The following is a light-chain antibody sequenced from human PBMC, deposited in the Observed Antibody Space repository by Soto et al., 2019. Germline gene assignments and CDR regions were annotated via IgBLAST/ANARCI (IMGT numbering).Light chain of an antibody. CDR3: QQYGSSPRT. Sequence: EIVLTQSPGTLSLSPGERATLSCRASQSVSSSYLAWYQQKPGQAPRLLIYGASSRATGIPDRFSGSGSGTDFTLTISRLEPEDFAVCYCQQYGSSPRTFGQGTKVDIK. CDR2: GAS. J-gene: IGKJ1*01. CDR1: QSVSSSY. V-gene: IGKV3-20*01.